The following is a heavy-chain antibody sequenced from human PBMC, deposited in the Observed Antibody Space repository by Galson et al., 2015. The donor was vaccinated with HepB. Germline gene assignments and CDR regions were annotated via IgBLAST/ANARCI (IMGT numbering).Heavy chain of an antibody. V-gene: IGHV3-30*18. CDR2: ISYDGWNQ. CDR1: GFSFSRYG. D-gene: IGHD3-10*01. CDR3: GKDHNYYGWGSYPSDS. Sequence: SLRLSCAASGFSFSRYGMHWVRQTPGKGLEWVALISYDGWNQFYADSVKGRFTIFRVNSNNTLYLQMNSLRAEDTAVYYCGKDHNYYGWGSYPSDSWGQGTLVTVSS. J-gene: IGHJ4*02.